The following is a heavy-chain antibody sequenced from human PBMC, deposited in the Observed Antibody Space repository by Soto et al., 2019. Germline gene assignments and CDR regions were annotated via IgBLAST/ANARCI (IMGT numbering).Heavy chain of an antibody. CDR2: IIGMVGTA. J-gene: IGHJ4*02. D-gene: IGHD3-22*01. Sequence: QVQLVQSGAEVKKPGASVKVSCKASGGTFSSSAINWVRQAPGQGLEWMGGIIGMVGTANYAQRFQGRVTITADEFTSTAYMELRSLSSDDTAVYYCARALTYYDRLHNDWGQGTLVTVSS. CDR3: ARALTYYDRLHND. CDR1: GGTFSSSA. V-gene: IGHV1-69*01.